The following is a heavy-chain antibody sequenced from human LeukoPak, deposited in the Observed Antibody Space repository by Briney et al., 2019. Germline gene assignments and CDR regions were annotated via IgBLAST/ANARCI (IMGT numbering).Heavy chain of an antibody. CDR3: ARGLARFHGSASDY. J-gene: IGHJ4*02. Sequence: SETLSLTCTVSGGSISRGDYYWSWIRQPPGKGPEWIGYIYYSGSAYYNPPLKSRVTISVDTSKNQFSLKLSSVTAADTAVYYCARGLARFHGSASDYWGQGALVTVSS. CDR2: IYYSGSA. V-gene: IGHV4-30-4*01. D-gene: IGHD2-2*03. CDR1: GGSISRGDYY.